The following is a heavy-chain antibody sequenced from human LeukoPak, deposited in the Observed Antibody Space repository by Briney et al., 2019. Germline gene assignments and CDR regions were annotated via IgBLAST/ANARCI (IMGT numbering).Heavy chain of an antibody. Sequence: SRTLSLTCTVSAGSIRSGSYYWIWIRQHPGEGLEWIGYIYYIGNTYSNPSHKRRLTMSIYTSLNQFSLTLNSVTAADTAVYYCASVKYDNNGYLDHYYMDAWGNGTTVTVSS. J-gene: IGHJ6*03. V-gene: IGHV4-31*03. CDR3: ASVKYDNNGYLDHYYMDA. CDR2: IYYIGNT. CDR1: AGSIRSGSYY. D-gene: IGHD3-22*01.